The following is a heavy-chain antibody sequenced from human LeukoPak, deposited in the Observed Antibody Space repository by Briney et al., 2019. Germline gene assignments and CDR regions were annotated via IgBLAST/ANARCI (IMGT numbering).Heavy chain of an antibody. V-gene: IGHV3-20*04. CDR1: GFTFDDYG. CDR2: INWNGGSI. J-gene: IGHJ4*02. D-gene: IGHD6-19*01. Sequence: GGSLRLSCAASGFTFDDYGLSWVRQATGKGLEWVSGINWNGGSIGYADSVKGRFTISRDNAKNSLYLQMNSLRAEDTALYYCARGEWLARPSFDYWGQGTLVTVSS. CDR3: ARGEWLARPSFDY.